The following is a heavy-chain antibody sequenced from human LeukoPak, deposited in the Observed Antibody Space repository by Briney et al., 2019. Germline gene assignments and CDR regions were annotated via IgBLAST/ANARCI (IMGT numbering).Heavy chain of an antibody. V-gene: IGHV4-34*01. J-gene: IGHJ5*02. CDR1: GGSFSGYY. D-gene: IGHD3-22*01. CDR3: ARGTGSSGYWFDP. Sequence: SETLSLTCAVYGGSFSGYYWSWIRQPPGKGLGWIGEINHSGSTNYNPSLKSRVTISVDTSKNQFSLKLSSVTAADTAVYYCARGTGSSGYWFDPWGQGTLVTVSS. CDR2: INHSGST.